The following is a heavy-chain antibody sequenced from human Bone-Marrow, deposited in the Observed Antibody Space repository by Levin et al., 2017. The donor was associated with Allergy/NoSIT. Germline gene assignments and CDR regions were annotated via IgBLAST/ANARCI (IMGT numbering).Heavy chain of an antibody. CDR2: IYPGDSDT. V-gene: IGHV5-51*01. D-gene: IGHD5-18*01. J-gene: IGHJ4*02. CDR1: GYSFTTYW. CDR3: ARSSVNTAILYYFDS. Sequence: GESLKISCKASGYSFTTYWIGWVRQMPGKGLEWMGFIYPGDSDTIYSPSFQGQVTISADKSISTAYLQWNSLKASDTAIYYCARSSVNTAILYYFDSWGQGTLVTVSS.